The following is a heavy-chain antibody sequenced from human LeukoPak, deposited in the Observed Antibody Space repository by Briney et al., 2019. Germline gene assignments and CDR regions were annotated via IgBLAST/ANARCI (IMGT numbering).Heavy chain of an antibody. CDR2: INPNSGGT. D-gene: IGHD3-16*01. CDR3: ARDIEGAMDIRDY. Sequence: ASVKVSCKASGYTFTGYYMRWVRQAPGQGLEWMGWINPNSGGTNYAQKFQGRVTMTRDTSISTAYRELSRLRSDDTAVYYCARDIEGAMDIRDYWGQGTLVTVSS. J-gene: IGHJ4*02. CDR1: GYTFTGYY. V-gene: IGHV1-2*02.